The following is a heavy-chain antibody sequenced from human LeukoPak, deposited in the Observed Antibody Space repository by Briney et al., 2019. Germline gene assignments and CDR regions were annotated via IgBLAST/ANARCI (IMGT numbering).Heavy chain of an antibody. CDR2: NSSSGTTI. CDR3: ARARFLDYGMDV. Sequence: GGSLRLSCAASGFTVSSYSMNWVRQAPGKGLEWVSYNSSSGTTIYNAHSVKGRYTTSRHNAKNSLYLQMNSLRDEDTAVYFCARARFLDYGMDVWGQGATVTVSS. D-gene: IGHD2/OR15-2a*01. CDR1: GFTVSSYS. J-gene: IGHJ6*02. V-gene: IGHV3-48*02.